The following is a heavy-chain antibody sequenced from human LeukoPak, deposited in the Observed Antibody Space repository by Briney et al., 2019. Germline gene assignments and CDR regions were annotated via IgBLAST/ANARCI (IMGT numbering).Heavy chain of an antibody. D-gene: IGHD1-7*01. CDR1: GFTFSRYW. CDR3: ARDRGSPGPLQLFDY. CDR2: IKQDGSAK. J-gene: IGHJ4*02. Sequence: GYLRLSCEASGFTFSRYWMNWVRQAPGKGLEWVANIKQDGSAKYYVDSVKGRFTISRDNAKNSLYLQMSSLRAEDTAIYFCARDRGSPGPLQLFDYWGQG. V-gene: IGHV3-7*01.